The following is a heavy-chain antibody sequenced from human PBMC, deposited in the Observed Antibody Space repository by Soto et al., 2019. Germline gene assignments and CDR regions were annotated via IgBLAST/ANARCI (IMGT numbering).Heavy chain of an antibody. J-gene: IGHJ4*02. D-gene: IGHD2-2*01. V-gene: IGHV3-33*08. Sequence: GGSLRLSCAASGFTFSDHYMDWVRQAPGKGLEWVAVIWYDGSNKYYADSVKGRFTISRDNSKNTLYLQMNSLRAEDTAVYYCARDQTDCSSTSCYAENLDYWGQGTLVTVSS. CDR1: GFTFSDHY. CDR2: IWYDGSNK. CDR3: ARDQTDCSSTSCYAENLDY.